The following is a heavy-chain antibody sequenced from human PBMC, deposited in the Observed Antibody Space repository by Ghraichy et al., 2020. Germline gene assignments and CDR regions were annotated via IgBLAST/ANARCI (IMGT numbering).Heavy chain of an antibody. CDR2: ISSSSTI. Sequence: GESLNISCAASGFTFSSYSMNWVRQAPGKGLEWVSYISSSSTIYYADSVKGRFTISRDNAKNSLYLQMNSLRAEDTAVYYCARSGQQLGLDDYWGQGTLVTVSS. J-gene: IGHJ4*02. V-gene: IGHV3-48*01. CDR1: GFTFSSYS. CDR3: ARSGQQLGLDDY. D-gene: IGHD6-13*01.